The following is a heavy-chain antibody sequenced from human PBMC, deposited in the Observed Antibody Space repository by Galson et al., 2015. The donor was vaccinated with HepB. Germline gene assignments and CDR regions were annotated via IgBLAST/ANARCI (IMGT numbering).Heavy chain of an antibody. J-gene: IGHJ5*02. Sequence: SLRLSCAASGFTFSSYGMHWVRQAPGKGLEWVAVIWYDGSNKYYADSVKGRFTIPRDNSKNTLYLQMNSLRAEDTAVYYCAKAESIAARPWSYNWFDPWGQGTLVTVSS. CDR2: IWYDGSNK. CDR1: GFTFSSYG. CDR3: AKAESIAARPWSYNWFDP. V-gene: IGHV3-33*06. D-gene: IGHD6-6*01.